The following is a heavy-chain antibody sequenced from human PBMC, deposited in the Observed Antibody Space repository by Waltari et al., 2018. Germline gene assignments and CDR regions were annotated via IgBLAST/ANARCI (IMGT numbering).Heavy chain of an antibody. CDR2: IGYDGSNK. CDR3: ARDQGIAVAGILGY. J-gene: IGHJ4*02. V-gene: IGHV3-33*01. D-gene: IGHD6-19*01. Sequence: QVQLVESGGGVVQPGRSLRLSCAASGFTFSSYGLHWVRQAPGKGLEWVAGIGYDGSNKYYADSVKGRFTISGDNSKNTLYLQRNSLRAEDTAVYYCARDQGIAVAGILGYWGQGTLVTVSS. CDR1: GFTFSSYG.